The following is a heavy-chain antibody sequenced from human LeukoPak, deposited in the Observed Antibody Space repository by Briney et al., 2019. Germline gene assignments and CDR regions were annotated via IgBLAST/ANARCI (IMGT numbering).Heavy chain of an antibody. J-gene: IGHJ3*02. CDR3: ARDGRGYSYGYVLGSDI. CDR2: ISSSSSYI. Sequence: GGSLRLSCAASGFTFSSYSMNWVRQAPGKGLEWVSSISSSSSYIYYADSVKGRFTISRDNAKNSLYLQMNSLRAEDTAVYYCARDGRGYSYGYVLGSDIWGQGTMVTVSS. CDR1: GFTFSSYS. D-gene: IGHD5-18*01. V-gene: IGHV3-21*01.